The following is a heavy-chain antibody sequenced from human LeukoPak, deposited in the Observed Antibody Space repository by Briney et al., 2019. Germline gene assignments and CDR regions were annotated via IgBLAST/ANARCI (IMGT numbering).Heavy chain of an antibody. V-gene: IGHV4-59*01. CDR1: GGSIRSYY. Sequence: PSETLSLTCTASGGSIRSYYWSWIRQPPGKVLEWIEYIYYSGSTNYNPSLKSRVTISVDTSKNQFSLKLSSVTAADTAVYYCARGSSSHPWAHDAFDIWGQATMVTVSS. CDR2: IYYSGST. D-gene: IGHD6-13*01. CDR3: ARGSSSHPWAHDAFDI. J-gene: IGHJ3*02.